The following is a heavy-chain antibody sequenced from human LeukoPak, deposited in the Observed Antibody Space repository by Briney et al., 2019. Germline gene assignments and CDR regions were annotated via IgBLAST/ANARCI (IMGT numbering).Heavy chain of an antibody. CDR1: GGSISSSNW. J-gene: IGHJ3*02. Sequence: SETLSLTCAVSGGSISSSNWWSWVRQPPGKGLEWIGEIYHSGSTNYNPSLKSRVTISVDKSKNQFSLKLSSVTAADTAVYYCARSSGSYFFAAFDIWGQGTMVTVSS. CDR3: ARSSGSYFFAAFDI. CDR2: IYHSGST. D-gene: IGHD1-26*01. V-gene: IGHV4-4*02.